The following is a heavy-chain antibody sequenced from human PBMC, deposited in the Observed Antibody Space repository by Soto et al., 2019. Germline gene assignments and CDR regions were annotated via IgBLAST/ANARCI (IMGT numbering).Heavy chain of an antibody. V-gene: IGHV4-59*01. Sequence: SETLSLTCSVSGTSIRGYYWTWIRQPPGKGLEWIGYIYYTGTTKYNPSLKSRVTISEDTSKNQFSLRLNSVTAADTAVYYCAREVSSFGSNHFDSWGQGALVTVSS. CDR2: IYYTGTT. CDR1: GTSIRGYY. CDR3: AREVSSFGSNHFDS. J-gene: IGHJ4*02. D-gene: IGHD3-10*01.